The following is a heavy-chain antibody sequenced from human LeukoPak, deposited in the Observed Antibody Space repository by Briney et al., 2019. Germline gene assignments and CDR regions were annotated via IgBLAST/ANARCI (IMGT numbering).Heavy chain of an antibody. Sequence: GGSLRLSCVASGFNFNTHWMSWVRQAPGKGLEWVSAISGSGGSTYYADSVKGRFTISRDNSKNTLYLQMDSLRAEDTAVYYCAKDSGYLYCSSTSCYTNYWGQGTLVTVSS. V-gene: IGHV3-23*01. CDR1: GFNFNTHW. D-gene: IGHD2-2*02. J-gene: IGHJ4*02. CDR2: ISGSGGST. CDR3: AKDSGYLYCSSTSCYTNY.